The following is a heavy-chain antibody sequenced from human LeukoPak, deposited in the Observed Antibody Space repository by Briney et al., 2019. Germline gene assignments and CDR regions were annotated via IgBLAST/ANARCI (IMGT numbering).Heavy chain of an antibody. V-gene: IGHV1-58*02. CDR3: AASGSYYHCLLDY. J-gene: IGHJ4*02. Sequence: ASVKVSCKASGFTFTSSAMQWVRQARGQRLEWIGWIVVGSGNTNYAQKFQERVTITRDMSTSTAYMELSSLRSEDTAVYYCAASGSYYHCLLDYWGQGTLVTVSS. CDR2: IVVGSGNT. D-gene: IGHD1-26*01. CDR1: GFTFTSSA.